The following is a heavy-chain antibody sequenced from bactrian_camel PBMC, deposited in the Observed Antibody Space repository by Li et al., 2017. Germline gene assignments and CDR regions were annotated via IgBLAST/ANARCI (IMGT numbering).Heavy chain of an antibody. V-gene: IGHV3S53*01. D-gene: IGHD2*01. CDR3: AADEWGSISYGGDWSDEDFKY. J-gene: IGHJ4*01. Sequence: HVQLVESGGGSVQAGGSLRLSCAASGAIYCRYDMSWYRQAPEKEREFVSAISSDGSTSYADSVKGRFTISGDTAKRTIYLQMDKLKPEDTAMYYCAADEWGSISYGGDWSDEDFKYWGQGTQVTVS. CDR1: GAIYCRYD. CDR2: ISSDGST.